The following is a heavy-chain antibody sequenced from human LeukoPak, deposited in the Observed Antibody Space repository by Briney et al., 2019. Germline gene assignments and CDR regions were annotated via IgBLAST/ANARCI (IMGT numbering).Heavy chain of an antibody. CDR3: ARVGPYDSSGYYPYYYYGMDV. J-gene: IGHJ6*02. CDR1: GYTFTNYY. D-gene: IGHD3-22*01. V-gene: IGHV1-46*01. Sequence: ASVKVSCKASGYTFTNYYIHWMRQAPGQGLEWVGIINLNAVTTRYAQKFQGRVTITADESTSTAYMELSSLRSEDTAVYYCARVGPYDSSGYYPYYYYGMDVWGQGTTVTVSS. CDR2: INLNAVTT.